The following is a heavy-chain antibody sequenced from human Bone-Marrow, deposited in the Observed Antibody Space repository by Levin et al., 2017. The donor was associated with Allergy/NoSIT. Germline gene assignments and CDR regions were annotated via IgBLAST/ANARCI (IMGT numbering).Heavy chain of an antibody. J-gene: IGHJ4*02. CDR2: ISSTSTYI. Sequence: NPGGSLRLSCAASGFTFRSYSMNWVRQAPGKGLEWVSTISSTSTYIYYAESMKGRFTISRDNAKNSVYLQMSSLRAEDTAVYYCSRDLSFGNPQGFDCWGQGTLVTVSS. D-gene: IGHD1-14*01. V-gene: IGHV3-21*01. CDR3: SRDLSFGNPQGFDC. CDR1: GFTFRSYS.